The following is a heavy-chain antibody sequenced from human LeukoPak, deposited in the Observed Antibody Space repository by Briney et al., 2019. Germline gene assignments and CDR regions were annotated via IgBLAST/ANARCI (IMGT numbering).Heavy chain of an antibody. J-gene: IGHJ4*02. CDR3: TRDGGSFCDFDY. CDR2: INTDGRIT. Sequence: GGSLGLSCVASGFSFRNYAIHWVRQAPGKGLEYVSVINTDGRITYYADSVKGRFTISRDNSKNTVYLQMDSLRGEDMAVCYCTRDGGSFCDFDYWGQGALVTVSS. V-gene: IGHV3-64*02. D-gene: IGHD1-26*01. CDR1: GFSFRNYA.